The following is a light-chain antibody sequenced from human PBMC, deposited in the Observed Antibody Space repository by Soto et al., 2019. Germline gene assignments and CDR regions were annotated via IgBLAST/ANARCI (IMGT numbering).Light chain of an antibody. J-gene: IGLJ1*01. CDR1: SSNIGNNY. V-gene: IGLV1-51*01. Sequence: QSVLTQPPSVSASPGHKVTISCSGSSSNIGNNYVSWYQQLTGTAPKLLIYDNNKRPSGIPDRFSGSKSGTSATLGITGLQTGDEADYYCGTWDSSLSAYVFGTGTKVTGL. CDR3: GTWDSSLSAYV. CDR2: DNN.